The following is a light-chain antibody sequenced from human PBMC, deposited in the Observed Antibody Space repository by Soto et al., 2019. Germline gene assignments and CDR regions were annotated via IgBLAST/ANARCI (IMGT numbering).Light chain of an antibody. Sequence: QSVLTQPPSASGTPGQRVTISCSGSSSNIGSNYVYWYQQLPGTAPKLLIYRNNQRPSGVPDRFSGSKSGTSASLAISWLRSEDEADYYCAAWDDSLSGRDVVFGGGTKLTVL. CDR3: AAWDDSLSGRDVV. CDR2: RNN. J-gene: IGLJ2*01. V-gene: IGLV1-47*01. CDR1: SSNIGSNY.